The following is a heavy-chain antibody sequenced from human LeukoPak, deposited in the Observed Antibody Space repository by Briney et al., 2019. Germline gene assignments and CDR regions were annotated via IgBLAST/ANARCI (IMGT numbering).Heavy chain of an antibody. CDR2: IYYSGST. CDR1: GGSISSGDYY. V-gene: IGHV4-30-4*08. CDR3: AVLAVAGFFDY. D-gene: IGHD6-19*01. J-gene: IGHJ4*02. Sequence: PSETLSLTCTVSGGSISSGDYYWSWIRQPPGKGLEWIGYIYYSGSTYYNPSLKSRVTISVDTSKNQFSLKLSSVTAADTAVYYCAVLAVAGFFDYWGQGTPVTVSS.